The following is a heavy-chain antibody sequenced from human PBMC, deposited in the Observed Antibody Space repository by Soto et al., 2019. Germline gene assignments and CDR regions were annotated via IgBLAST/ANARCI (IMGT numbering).Heavy chain of an antibody. CDR1: GFTFSSYA. J-gene: IGHJ4*02. Sequence: GGSLRLSCAASGFTFSSYAMSWVRQAPGKGLEWVSAISGSGGSTYYADSVKGRFTISRDNSKNTLYLQMNSLRAEDKAVYYCETVGILWFGALDYWGQGTLVTVSS. D-gene: IGHD3-10*01. V-gene: IGHV3-23*01. CDR2: ISGSGGST. CDR3: ETVGILWFGALDY.